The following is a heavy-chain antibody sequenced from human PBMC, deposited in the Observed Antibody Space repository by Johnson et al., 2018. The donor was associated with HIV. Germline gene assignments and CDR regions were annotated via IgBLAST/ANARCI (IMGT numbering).Heavy chain of an antibody. CDR3: AREPMDCGGDCWGVFDL. V-gene: IGHV3-9*01. Sequence: QLVESGGGLVQPGRSLRLSCAASGFNFDDYAMHWVRQAPGKGLEWVSGISWNSGSIGYADSVKGRFTISRDNAKNSLSLQMNGLRAEDTAVYYCAREPMDCGGDCWGVFDLWGQGTMVTVSS. CDR2: ISWNSGSI. D-gene: IGHD2-21*02. J-gene: IGHJ3*01. CDR1: GFNFDDYA.